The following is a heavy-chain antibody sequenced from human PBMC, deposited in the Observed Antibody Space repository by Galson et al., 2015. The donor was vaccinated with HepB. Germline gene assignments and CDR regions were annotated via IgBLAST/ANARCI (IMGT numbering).Heavy chain of an antibody. Sequence: SLRLSCAASGFTVSSNYMSWVRQAPGKGLEWVSVIYSGGSTYYADSVKGRFTISRDNSRNTLYLQMNSLRAEDTAVYYCARGILWFGELLGGGYFDLWCRGTLFTVSS. D-gene: IGHD3-10*01. CDR2: IYSGGST. CDR3: ARGILWFGELLGGGYFDL. V-gene: IGHV3-53*01. CDR1: GFTVSSNY. J-gene: IGHJ2*01.